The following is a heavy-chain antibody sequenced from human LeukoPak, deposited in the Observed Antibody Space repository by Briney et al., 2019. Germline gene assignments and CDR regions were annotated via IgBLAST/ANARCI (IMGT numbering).Heavy chain of an antibody. V-gene: IGHV3-53*04. Sequence: PGGSLRLSCAASGFTVSSNYMIGVRQAPGKGVEGGSVIYSGGSTYYADSVKGRLTISRHNSKNTLYLQMNSVRAEDTAVYYCARGVWSSGWHYYFDYWGQGTLVTVSS. J-gene: IGHJ4*02. D-gene: IGHD6-19*01. CDR3: ARGVWSSGWHYYFDY. CDR1: GFTVSSNY. CDR2: IYSGGST.